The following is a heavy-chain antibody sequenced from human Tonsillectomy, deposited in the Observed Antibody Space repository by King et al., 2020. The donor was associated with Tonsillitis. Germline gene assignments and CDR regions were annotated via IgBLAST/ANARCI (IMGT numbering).Heavy chain of an antibody. Sequence: VQLVESGGGSVQPGGSLRLSCAASGSTFSSFWMHWVRQAPGKGLVWVSRISSDGSSTSYADSVKGRFTISRDNAKNTLYLQMNSLRDVGTAMCYCASAPIASDRTFLYQGLEENAFDIWGQGTMVTVSS. D-gene: IGHD6-19*01. V-gene: IGHV3-74*01. J-gene: IGHJ3*02. CDR1: GSTFSSFW. CDR3: ASAPIASDRTFLYQGLEENAFDI. CDR2: ISSDGSST.